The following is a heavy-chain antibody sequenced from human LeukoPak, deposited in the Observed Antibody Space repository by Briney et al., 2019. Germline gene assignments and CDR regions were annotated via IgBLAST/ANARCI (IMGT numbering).Heavy chain of an antibody. J-gene: IGHJ5*02. CDR3: ARLTSSSWYSIINWFDP. CDR1: GYRFTSYW. CDR2: IYPGDSDT. V-gene: IGHV5-51*01. D-gene: IGHD6-13*01. Sequence: GESLKISCKASGYRFTSYWIGWVRQMPGKGLEWMGIIYPGDSDTRYSPSFQGQVTISADKSISTAYLQWSSLKASDTAMYYCARLTSSSWYSIINWFDPWGQGTLVTVSS.